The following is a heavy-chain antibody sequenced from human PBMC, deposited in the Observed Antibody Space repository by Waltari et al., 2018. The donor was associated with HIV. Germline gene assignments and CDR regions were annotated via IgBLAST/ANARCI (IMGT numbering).Heavy chain of an antibody. CDR1: GYSFTSHA. Sequence: QVQLVQSGTELKRPGDSVKISCRASGYSFTSHAIHWIRHAPGQGLQYVGWSDPGSGTAKFSKIFQTKVSVSRDTSATTAFMEMRNLKYEDVALFYCARGGASGGFDLWGQGTLVIVSS. J-gene: IGHJ4*02. D-gene: IGHD3-10*01. V-gene: IGHV1-3*02. CDR3: ARGGASGGFDL. CDR2: SDPGSGTA.